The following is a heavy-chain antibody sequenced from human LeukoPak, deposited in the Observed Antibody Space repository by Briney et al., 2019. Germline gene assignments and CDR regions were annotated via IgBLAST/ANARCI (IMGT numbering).Heavy chain of an antibody. Sequence: GGSLRLSCAASGFTFSSYSMNWVRQAPGKGLEWVSYISSSSSTIYYADSVKGRFTISRDNAKNSLYLQMSSLRAEDTAVYYCARDFYCSGGSCYGDAFDIWGQGTMVTVSS. J-gene: IGHJ3*02. V-gene: IGHV3-48*04. CDR2: ISSSSSTI. CDR1: GFTFSSYS. D-gene: IGHD2-15*01. CDR3: ARDFYCSGGSCYGDAFDI.